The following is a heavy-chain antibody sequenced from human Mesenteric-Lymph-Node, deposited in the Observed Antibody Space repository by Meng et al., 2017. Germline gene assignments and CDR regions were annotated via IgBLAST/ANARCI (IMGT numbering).Heavy chain of an antibody. CDR1: GGSISTYY. CDR2: NYYSGST. Sequence: VLLPRSCPDLFKPSDTLSLTSSVSGGSISTYYWSWIRQPPGKGLEWIGNNYYSGSTNYNPSLASRVTISVDSSKNQFSLKLSSVTAADTAVYYCARHQNGGTYPLDYWGQGTLVTVSS. CDR3: ARHQNGGTYPLDY. J-gene: IGHJ4*02. D-gene: IGHD3-16*02. V-gene: IGHV4-59*08.